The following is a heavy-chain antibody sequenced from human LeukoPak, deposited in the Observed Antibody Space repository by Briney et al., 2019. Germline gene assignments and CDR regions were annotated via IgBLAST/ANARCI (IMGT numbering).Heavy chain of an antibody. V-gene: IGHV3-30*04. CDR3: AKQFTMIVAFDY. D-gene: IGHD3-22*01. J-gene: IGHJ4*02. Sequence: GGSLRLSCAASGFTFSSYAMHWVRQAPGKGLEWVAVISYDGSNKYYADSVKGRFTISRDNSKNTLYLQMNSLRAEDTAVYYCAKQFTMIVAFDYWGQGTLVTVSS. CDR1: GFTFSSYA. CDR2: ISYDGSNK.